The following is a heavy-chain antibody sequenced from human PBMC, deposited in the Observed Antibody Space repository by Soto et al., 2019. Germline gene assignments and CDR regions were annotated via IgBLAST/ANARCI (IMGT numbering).Heavy chain of an antibody. CDR2: ISGSAGTT. J-gene: IGHJ4*02. Sequence: GGSLRLSCVASGFPFTKYAMSLVRQSPGKGLEWVSAISGSAGTTYYADSVKARFTISRDNSKNTLFLQMNSLRAEDTAKYYCEKDWNHMYYYDSTGNFHFDYWGQGQMVTVSS. D-gene: IGHD3-22*01. CDR3: EKDWNHMYYYDSTGNFHFDY. V-gene: IGHV3-23*01. CDR1: GFPFTKYA.